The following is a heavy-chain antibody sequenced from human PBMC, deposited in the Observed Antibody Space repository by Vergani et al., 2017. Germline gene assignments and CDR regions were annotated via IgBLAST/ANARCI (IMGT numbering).Heavy chain of an antibody. CDR2: IYYSGST. CDR3: ARDFGSTTAWLVGYYGMDV. CDR1: GGSISSYY. Sequence: QVQLQESGPGLVKPSETLSLTCTVSGGSISSYYWSWIRQPPGKGLEWIGYIYYSGSTNYNPSLTSRFTISVDTSKNQFSLKLSSVTSAETAVYYCARDFGSTTAWLVGYYGMDVWGQGTTVTVSS. V-gene: IGHV4-59*01. J-gene: IGHJ6*02. D-gene: IGHD3-10*01.